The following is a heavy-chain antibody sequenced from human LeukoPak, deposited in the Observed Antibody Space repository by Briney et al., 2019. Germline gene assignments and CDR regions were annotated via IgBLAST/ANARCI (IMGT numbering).Heavy chain of an antibody. CDR2: IYYSGST. CDR1: GGYIRSYY. CDR3: ARVYYSSSYDYWYFDL. J-gene: IGHJ2*01. D-gene: IGHD6-13*01. Sequence: SETLSLTCTVSGGYIRSYYWSWIRQPPGKGLEWTGYIYYSGSTNYNPSLKSRVTISVDTSKKQLSLKLSSVTAADTAVYYCARVYYSSSYDYWYFDLWGRGTLVTVSS. V-gene: IGHV4-59*01.